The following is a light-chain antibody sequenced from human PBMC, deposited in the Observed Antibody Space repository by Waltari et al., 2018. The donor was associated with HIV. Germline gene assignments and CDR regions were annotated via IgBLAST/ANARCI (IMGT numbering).Light chain of an antibody. V-gene: IGLV1-44*01. CDR2: RNN. J-gene: IGLJ3*02. Sequence: SVLTQPPSASATPGQTVTLSCSGSNSNTARHGVKWFPPLPGRGPKLLIYRNNTRPAGCPDRFSGSRSGTSASLAIRWLQSEDEADYYCAAWDDALGGQGVFGGGTKLTVL. CDR1: NSNTARHG. CDR3: AAWDDALGGQGV.